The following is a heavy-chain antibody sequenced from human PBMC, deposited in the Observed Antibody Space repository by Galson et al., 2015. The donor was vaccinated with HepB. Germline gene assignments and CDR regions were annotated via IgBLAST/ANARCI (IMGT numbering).Heavy chain of an antibody. Sequence: SLRLSCAASGFTVSSNYMSWVRQAPGKGLEWVSVIYSGGSTYYADSVKGRFTISRDNSKNPLYLQMNSLRAEDTAVYYCARALIFIAVAAPDAFDIWGQGTMVTVSS. V-gene: IGHV3-53*01. CDR2: IYSGGST. CDR3: ARALIFIAVAAPDAFDI. J-gene: IGHJ3*02. CDR1: GFTVSSNY. D-gene: IGHD6-19*01.